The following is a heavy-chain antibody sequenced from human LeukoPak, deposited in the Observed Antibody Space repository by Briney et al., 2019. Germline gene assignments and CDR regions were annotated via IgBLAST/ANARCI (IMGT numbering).Heavy chain of an antibody. D-gene: IGHD6-13*01. Sequence: PGGSLRLPCAASGFTFSSYAMSWVRQAPGKGLEWVSAISGSGGSTYYADSVKGRFTISRDNSKNTLYLQMNSLRAEDTAVYYCAKDLARIAAAGAFDYWGQGTLVTVSS. CDR3: AKDLARIAAAGAFDY. CDR1: GFTFSSYA. V-gene: IGHV3-23*01. J-gene: IGHJ4*02. CDR2: ISGSGGST.